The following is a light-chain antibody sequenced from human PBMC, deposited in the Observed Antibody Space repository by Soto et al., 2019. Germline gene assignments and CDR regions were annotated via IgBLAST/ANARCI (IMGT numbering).Light chain of an antibody. V-gene: IGLV2-14*01. J-gene: IGLJ2*01. Sequence: QSALTQPPSASGSPGQSVTISCTGTSSDVGGYNYVSWYQQHPGKAPKLMIYEVSNRPSGVSNRFSGSKSGNTASLTISGLQAEDEADYYCSSYTSSSFVVFGGRTKLTVL. CDR1: SSDVGGYNY. CDR3: SSYTSSSFVV. CDR2: EVS.